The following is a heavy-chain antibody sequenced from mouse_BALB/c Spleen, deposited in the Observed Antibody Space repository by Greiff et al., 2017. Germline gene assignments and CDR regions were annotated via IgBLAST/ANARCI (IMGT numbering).Heavy chain of an antibody. CDR1: GYSITSDYA. V-gene: IGHV3-2*02. Sequence: EVQLQQSGPGLVKPSQSLSLTCTVTGYSITSDYAWNWIRQFPGNKLEWMGYISYSGSTSYNPSLKSRISITRDTSKNQFFLQLNSVTTEDTATYYCATYYYGSSYRFAYWGQGTLVTVSA. D-gene: IGHD1-1*01. CDR2: ISYSGST. J-gene: IGHJ3*01. CDR3: ATYYYGSSYRFAY.